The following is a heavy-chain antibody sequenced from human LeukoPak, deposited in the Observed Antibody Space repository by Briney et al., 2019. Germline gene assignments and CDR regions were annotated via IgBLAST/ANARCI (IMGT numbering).Heavy chain of an antibody. CDR2: IYYSGST. J-gene: IGHJ3*02. V-gene: IGHV4-59*01. Sequence: SETLSLTCTVSGGSISSYYWNWIRQPPGKGLEWIGYIYYSGSTNYNPSLKSRVTISVDTSKNQFSLKLSSVTAADTAVYYCAREGRFGSQRGAFDIWGQGTMVTVSS. D-gene: IGHD3-10*01. CDR1: GGSISSYY. CDR3: AREGRFGSQRGAFDI.